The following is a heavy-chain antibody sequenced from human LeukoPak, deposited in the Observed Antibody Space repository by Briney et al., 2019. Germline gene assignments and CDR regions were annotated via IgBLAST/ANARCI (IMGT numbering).Heavy chain of an antibody. D-gene: IGHD4-17*01. V-gene: IGHV4-39*02. CDR3: ASGTFEIYGDDARGGYFDP. CDR1: GGSASSRISY. J-gene: IGHJ4*02. CDR2: IYYSGLT. Sequence: PSETLSLTSTVSGGSASSRISYGGWVRQPPGKGPEWIASIYYSGLTYDNPSLKGRVSISIDPSKTHFSLKVRSVCDADTAVYFCASGTFEIYGDDARGGYFDPWGQGTLVTVSS.